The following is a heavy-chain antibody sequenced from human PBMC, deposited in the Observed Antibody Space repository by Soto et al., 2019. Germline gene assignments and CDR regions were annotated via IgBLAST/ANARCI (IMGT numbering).Heavy chain of an antibody. CDR3: ARGAAAGVRTFDY. CDR2: INPSGGTT. D-gene: IGHD6-13*01. V-gene: IGHV1-46*01. CDR1: GYTLTKYY. J-gene: IGHJ4*02. Sequence: QVQLVQSGAEVKKPGASVKVSCKASGYTLTKYYMHWVRQAPGQGLEWMGIINPSGGTTTYAQNFQGRVTMHRESYTSTVYMAVSSLISEDTAVYYCARGAAAGVRTFDYWGQGTLVTVSS.